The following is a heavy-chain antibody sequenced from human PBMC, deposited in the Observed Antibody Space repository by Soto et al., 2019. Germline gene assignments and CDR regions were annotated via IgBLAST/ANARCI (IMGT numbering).Heavy chain of an antibody. J-gene: IGHJ4*02. CDR2: IYYSGST. CDR3: ARMARITGTGFDY. CDR1: GGSISIGRTC. V-gene: IGHV4-31*03. D-gene: IGHD1-20*01. Sequence: QVQLQYSVPGRENPSQTLSITCTVSGGSISIGRTCWSLVRPHPVHGLEWIGYIYYSGSTYYNPSLKSRVTISVDTSKNQFSLKLSSVTAADTAVYYCARMARITGTGFDYWGQGTLVTVSS.